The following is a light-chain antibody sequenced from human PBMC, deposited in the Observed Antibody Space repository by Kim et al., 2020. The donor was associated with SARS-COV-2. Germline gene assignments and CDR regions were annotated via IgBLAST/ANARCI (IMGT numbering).Light chain of an antibody. CDR1: SGDIGNSNS. Sequence: QSALTQPVSMSGSPGQSITISCSGTSGDIGNSNSVSRYQQHSGEAPRLIIYDVRDRPSGVSARFSGSKSANMASLTISGLRSEDEADYYCCSTSNTLDYVFGSGTRVTVL. V-gene: IGLV2-14*03. J-gene: IGLJ1*01. CDR3: CSTSNTLDYV. CDR2: DVR.